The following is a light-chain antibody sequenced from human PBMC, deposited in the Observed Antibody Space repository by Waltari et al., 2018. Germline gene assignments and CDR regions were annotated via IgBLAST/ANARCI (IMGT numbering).Light chain of an antibody. CDR2: DVT. J-gene: IGLJ2*01. CDR3: CSYSGTYTFVV. CDR1: TRDGGGYNY. V-gene: IGLV2-11*01. Sequence: QSALTQPRSVSGSPGQSVTLSCTGTTRDGGGYNYVSWYQQHAGKVPKLMIYDVTKRPSGVPDRFSGSKSGNMASLIISGLQAEDEADYYCCSYSGTYTFVVFGGGTKLTVL.